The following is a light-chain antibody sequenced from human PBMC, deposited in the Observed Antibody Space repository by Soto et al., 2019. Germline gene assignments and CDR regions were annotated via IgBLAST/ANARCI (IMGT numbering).Light chain of an antibody. J-gene: IGKJ1*01. CDR3: QEYNKWPSWT. CDR2: AAS. Sequence: IVETPSPATPSLSPGEKTTLPRRASQNIDNHLAWYQQNPGQAPRLLMYAASTRATGIPARFSGSGSGTEFTLTISSLQSEDFAVYYCQEYNKWPSWTFGRGTKVDIK. CDR1: QNIDNH. V-gene: IGKV3-15*01.